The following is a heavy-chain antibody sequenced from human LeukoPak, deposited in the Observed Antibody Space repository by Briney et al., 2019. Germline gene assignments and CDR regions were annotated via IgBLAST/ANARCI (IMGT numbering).Heavy chain of an antibody. J-gene: IGHJ6*04. D-gene: IGHD5-18*01. CDR3: ARGGDSSGYLNHYYYGMAV. V-gene: IGHV4-59*01. Sequence: SETLSLTCIVSGGSIRNYYWNWIRQSPGKGLEWIGFIHYSGSTYYRPTLKSRVTMSVDTSKNQFSLKLTSVTAADTAVYYCARGGDSSGYLNHYYYGMAVWGKGTTVTVSS. CDR1: GGSIRNYY. CDR2: IHYSGST.